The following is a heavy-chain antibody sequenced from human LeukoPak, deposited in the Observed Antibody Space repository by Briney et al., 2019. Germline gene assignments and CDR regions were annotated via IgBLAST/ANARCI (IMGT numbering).Heavy chain of an antibody. CDR3: ARPGKVIWHCERGHCGLDV. D-gene: IGHD2-21*01. CDR1: GGSISGSNYY. J-gene: IGHJ6*02. V-gene: IGHV4-39*01. Sequence: SETLSLTCTVSGGSISGSNYYWGWIRQPPGKGLEWIGHIYHTGTTYYNPPLKSRVTISADTSKNQFSLNLHSLTAADTGVYYCARPGKVIWHCERGHCGLDVWAEGTTVIVS. CDR2: IYHTGTT.